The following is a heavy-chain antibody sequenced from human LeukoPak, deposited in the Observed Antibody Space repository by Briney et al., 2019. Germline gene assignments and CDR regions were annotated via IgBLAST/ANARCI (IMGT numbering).Heavy chain of an antibody. CDR1: GYTFTSYG. V-gene: IGHV1-18*01. CDR2: ISAYNGNA. CDR3: ARGAQDYYGSDEYFQH. J-gene: IGHJ1*01. D-gene: IGHD3-10*01. Sequence: ASVKVSCKASGYTFTSYGISWVRQAPGQGLEWMGWISAYNGNANSAQKFQGRVTMTTDTSTSTAYMELRSLRSDDTAVYYCARGAQDYYGSDEYFQHWGQGTLVTVSS.